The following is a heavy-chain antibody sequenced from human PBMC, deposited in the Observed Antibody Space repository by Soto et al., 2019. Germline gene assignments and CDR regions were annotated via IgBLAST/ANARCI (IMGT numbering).Heavy chain of an antibody. V-gene: IGHV4-59*01. CDR2: IYYSGST. CDR3: ARAIYRKAYYYYMDV. J-gene: IGHJ6*03. Sequence: SETLSLTCTVSGGSISSYYWSWIRQPPGKGLEWIGYIYYSGSTNYNPSLKSRVTIPVDTSKNQFSLKLSSVTAADTAVYYCARAIYRKAYYYYMDVWGKGTTVTVS. CDR1: GGSISSYY. D-gene: IGHD4-4*01.